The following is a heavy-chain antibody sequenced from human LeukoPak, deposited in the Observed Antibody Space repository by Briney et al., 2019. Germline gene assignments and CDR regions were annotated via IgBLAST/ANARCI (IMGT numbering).Heavy chain of an antibody. J-gene: IGHJ4*02. D-gene: IGHD3-3*01. V-gene: IGHV3-66*01. Sequence: GGSLSLSCAASGFTVSSNYMSWVRQAPGKGLEWVSVIYSGGSTYYADSVKGRFTISRDNSKNTLYLQMNSLRAEDTAVYYCASSRTLRFSDYWGQGTLVTVSS. CDR2: IYSGGST. CDR3: ASSRTLRFSDY. CDR1: GFTVSSNY.